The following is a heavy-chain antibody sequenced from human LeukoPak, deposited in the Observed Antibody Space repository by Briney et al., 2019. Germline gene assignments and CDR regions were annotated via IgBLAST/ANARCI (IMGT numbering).Heavy chain of an antibody. Sequence: PSETLSLTCTVSGGSISSSSYYWGWIRQPPGKGLEWIGSIYSSGSTYYNPSLKSRVTISVDTSKNQFSLKLSSVTAADTAVYYCASVVPRYNWNYVGYWGQGTLVTVSS. CDR1: GGSISSSSYY. CDR2: IYSSGST. CDR3: ASVVPRYNWNYVGY. J-gene: IGHJ4*02. D-gene: IGHD1-7*01. V-gene: IGHV4-39*01.